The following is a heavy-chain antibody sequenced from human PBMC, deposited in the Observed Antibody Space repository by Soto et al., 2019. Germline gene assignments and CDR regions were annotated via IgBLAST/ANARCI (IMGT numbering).Heavy chain of an antibody. Sequence: LRLSCAASGFTFSSYWMHWVRQVPGKGLLWVSRIDEYGSTINYADSVKGRFTISRDNARNTLYLEMNSLRAEDTALYYCTRDIGGKGAYWGPGTLVTVSS. CDR3: TRDIGGKGAY. CDR2: IDEYGSTI. J-gene: IGHJ4*02. CDR1: GFTFSSYW. V-gene: IGHV3-74*01. D-gene: IGHD3-10*01.